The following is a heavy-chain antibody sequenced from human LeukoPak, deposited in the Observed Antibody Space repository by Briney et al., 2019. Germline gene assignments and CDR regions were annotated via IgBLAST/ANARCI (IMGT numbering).Heavy chain of an antibody. V-gene: IGHV1-2*02. CDR2: INPNSGGT. J-gene: IGHJ4*02. D-gene: IGHD3-22*01. CDR1: GYTFTGYY. Sequence: ASVTVSCKASGYTFTGYYMHWVRQAPGQGLEWMGWINPNSGGTNYAQKFQGRVTMTRDTSISTAYMELSRLRSDDTAVYYCAREGGDMIVPGDSPSCWGQGTLVTVSS. CDR3: AREGGDMIVPGDSPSC.